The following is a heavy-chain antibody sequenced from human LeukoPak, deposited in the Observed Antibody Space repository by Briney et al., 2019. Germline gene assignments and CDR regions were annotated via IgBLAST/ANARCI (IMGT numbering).Heavy chain of an antibody. Sequence: ASVKVSCKASGYTFTGYYMHWVRQAPGQGLEWMGWIIPNSGGTNYAQKFHGRVTMTRATSISTAYMELSRLRSDDTAVYYCARTRIVGSSYFYYGMDVWGQGTTVTVSS. V-gene: IGHV1-2*02. CDR1: GYTFTGYY. CDR3: ARTRIVGSSYFYYGMDV. D-gene: IGHD6-13*01. J-gene: IGHJ6*02. CDR2: IIPNSGGT.